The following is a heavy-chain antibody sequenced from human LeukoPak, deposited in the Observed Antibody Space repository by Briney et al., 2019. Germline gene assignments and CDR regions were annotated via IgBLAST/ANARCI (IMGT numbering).Heavy chain of an antibody. CDR1: GYSISTAYY. CDR2: ISHSGTT. J-gene: IGHJ4*02. Sequence: SETLSLTCTVSGYSISTAYYWGWIRQSTGQGLEWIGSISHSGTTYYNPSLKSRVTVSGDTSKNQFSLKLNSVTAADTAVYFCTRELAGTTAEYWGQGALVTVSS. CDR3: TRELAGTTAEY. D-gene: IGHD1-1*01. V-gene: IGHV4-38-2*02.